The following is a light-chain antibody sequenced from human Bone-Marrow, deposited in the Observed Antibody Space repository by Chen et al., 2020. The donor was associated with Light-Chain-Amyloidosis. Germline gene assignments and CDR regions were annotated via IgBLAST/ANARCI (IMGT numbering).Light chain of an antibody. V-gene: IGLV2-23*01. J-gene: IGLJ2*01. Sequence: QSDLTQPASVPGSPGQSITIACTGTRSEVGSYKFVSWYQQHPGKAPKLMIYEDTKRPSGVSNRLYVSKSSNTASLTISGLQAEDEADYYCCSYAGSGTLVFGGGTKLTVL. CDR1: RSEVGSYKF. CDR3: CSYAGSGTLV. CDR2: EDT.